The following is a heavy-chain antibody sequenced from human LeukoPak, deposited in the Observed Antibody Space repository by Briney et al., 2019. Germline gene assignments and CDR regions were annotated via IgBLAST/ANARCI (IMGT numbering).Heavy chain of an antibody. V-gene: IGHV3-23*01. Sequence: QPGGSLRLSCAASGFTFSSYAMSWVRQAPGKGLDWVSVISGSGGTTSYAESVKGRFTISRDNSKNTLYLQMNSLRAEDTAVYYCAKALRITIFGVVIPRWGYFQHWGQGTLVTVSS. CDR1: GFTFSSYA. J-gene: IGHJ1*01. CDR2: ISGSGGTT. D-gene: IGHD3-3*01. CDR3: AKALRITIFGVVIPRWGYFQH.